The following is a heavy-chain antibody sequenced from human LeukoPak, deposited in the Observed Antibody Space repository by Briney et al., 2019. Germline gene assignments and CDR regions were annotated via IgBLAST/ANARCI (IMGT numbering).Heavy chain of an antibody. J-gene: IGHJ6*03. V-gene: IGHV3-7*01. CDR2: IKQDGSEK. Sequence: GGSLRLSCAASGFTFSSYWMSWVRQAPGKGLEWVANIKQDGSEKYYVDSVKGRFTISRDNAKNSLYLQMNSLRAEDTAVYYCARDSLYGDYVGPVYYMDVWGKGTTVTVSS. CDR1: GFTFSSYW. CDR3: ARDSLYGDYVGPVYYMDV. D-gene: IGHD4-17*01.